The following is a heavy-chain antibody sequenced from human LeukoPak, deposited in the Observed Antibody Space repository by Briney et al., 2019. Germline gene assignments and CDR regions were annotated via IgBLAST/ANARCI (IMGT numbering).Heavy chain of an antibody. D-gene: IGHD2-2*01. Sequence: GASVKVSCKASGGTFSSYAISWVRQAPGQGLEWMGGIIPTFGTANYAQKFQGRVTITADESTSTAYMELSSLRSEDTAVYYCARTLDIVVVPAASYYYYGMDVWGQGTTVTVSS. CDR1: GGTFSSYA. CDR3: ARTLDIVVVPAASYYYYGMDV. V-gene: IGHV1-69*13. CDR2: IIPTFGTA. J-gene: IGHJ6*01.